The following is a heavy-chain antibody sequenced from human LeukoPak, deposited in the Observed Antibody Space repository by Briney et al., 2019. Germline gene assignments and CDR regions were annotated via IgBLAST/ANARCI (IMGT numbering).Heavy chain of an antibody. CDR1: GFTFSDYS. CDR2: IWYDGTYK. D-gene: IGHD6-13*01. V-gene: IGHV3-33*08. CDR3: ARWGITAAHDALDI. J-gene: IGHJ3*02. Sequence: PGGSLRLSCAASGFTFSDYSMNWVRQAPGKGLEWVAVIWYDGTYKYYGDSVNGRFTISRDNLKSTMVLQMNNLREEDTAVYYCARWGITAAHDALDIWGQGAMVTVSS.